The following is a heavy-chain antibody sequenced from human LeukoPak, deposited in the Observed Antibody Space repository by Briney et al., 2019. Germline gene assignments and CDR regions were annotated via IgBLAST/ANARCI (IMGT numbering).Heavy chain of an antibody. J-gene: IGHJ2*01. V-gene: IGHV4-59*01. CDR3: ATSSGNYLDL. CDR1: GASISSYY. Sequence: SQTLSLTCTVSGASISSYYWSWIRQPPGKGLEWIGYIYYSGSTNYNPSLESRVTISVDTSKNQFSLKLSSVTAADTAVYYCATSSGNYLDLWGRGTLVTVSS. CDR2: IYYSGST. D-gene: IGHD1-26*01.